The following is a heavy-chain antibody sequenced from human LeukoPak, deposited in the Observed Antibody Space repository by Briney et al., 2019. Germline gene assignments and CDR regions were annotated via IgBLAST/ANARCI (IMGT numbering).Heavy chain of an antibody. J-gene: IGHJ1*01. CDR1: GFIVSSNY. V-gene: IGHV3-53*01. D-gene: IGHD6-13*01. CDR2: IYSGGST. CDR3: AKDSGSSWYTEYFQH. Sequence: GGSLRLSCAASGFIVSSNYMTWVRQAPGKGLEWVSVIYSGGSTYYADSVKGRFTISRDNSKNTLYLQMNSLRAEDTAVYYCAKDSGSSWYTEYFQHWGQGTLVTVSS.